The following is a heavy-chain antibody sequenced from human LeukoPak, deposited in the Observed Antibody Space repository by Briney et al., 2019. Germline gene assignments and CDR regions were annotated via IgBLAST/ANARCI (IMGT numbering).Heavy chain of an antibody. CDR1: VFTFSIYA. J-gene: IGHJ4*02. V-gene: IGHV3-30-3*01. CDR2: LSYDGSTK. Sequence: GGTLGLSCAVSVFTFSIYAMEGAPHAPGRRLECVAILSYDGSTKYYSDSVKGRFTISRDNSKNMVYLQMSSLGAEDTAIYYCARDHYYFISGNSVDYWGQGTLVSVSS. D-gene: IGHD3-10*01. CDR3: ARDHYYFISGNSVDY.